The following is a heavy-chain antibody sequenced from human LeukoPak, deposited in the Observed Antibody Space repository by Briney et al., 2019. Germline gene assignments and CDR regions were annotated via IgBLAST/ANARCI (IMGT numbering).Heavy chain of an antibody. CDR2: IYPRDGST. CDR1: GYTFTSNY. D-gene: IGHD3-22*01. CDR3: ARLDSSGPAGY. Sequence: GASVKVSCKASGYTFTSNYIHWVRQAPGQGLEWMGMIYPRDGSTSYAQKFQGRVTVTRDTSTSTVHMELSGLRSDDTAVYYCARLDSSGPAGYWGQGTLVTVSS. J-gene: IGHJ4*02. V-gene: IGHV1-46*01.